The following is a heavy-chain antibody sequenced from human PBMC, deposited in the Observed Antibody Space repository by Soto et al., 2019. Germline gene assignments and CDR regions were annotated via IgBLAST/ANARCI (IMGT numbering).Heavy chain of an antibody. CDR3: ARAGGTTVTGLWHFDS. J-gene: IGHJ4*02. Sequence: QVQLEECGGGVVQPGRSLRLSCAASGFTFNTYSMHWVRQPPGKGLEWLAAIWYDGTQKYYADSVKGRFIISRDNSKKTLYLEMNSLRAEDTAVYYCARAGGTTVTGLWHFDSWGQGTLVTVSS. CDR2: IWYDGTQK. CDR1: GFTFNTYS. V-gene: IGHV3-33*01. D-gene: IGHD4-17*01.